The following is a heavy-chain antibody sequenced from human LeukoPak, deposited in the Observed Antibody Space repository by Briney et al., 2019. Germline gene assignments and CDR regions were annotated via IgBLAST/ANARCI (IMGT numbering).Heavy chain of an antibody. Sequence: AGSLRLSCAAAAFTFSSYEMNCDRHAQGKGLEWASYTLTSGTTIYHTNSVKGRFTISRDNAKNSLYLQMDSLRVEDTAVYYCARDCAREYYYECSGYYYYWGQGTLVTVSS. V-gene: IGHV3-48*03. CDR3: ARDCAREYYYECSGYYYY. D-gene: IGHD3-22*01. CDR1: AFTFSSYE. J-gene: IGHJ4*02. CDR2: TLTSGTTI.